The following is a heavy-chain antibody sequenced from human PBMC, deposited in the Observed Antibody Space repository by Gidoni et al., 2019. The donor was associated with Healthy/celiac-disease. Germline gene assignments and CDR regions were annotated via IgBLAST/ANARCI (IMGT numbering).Heavy chain of an antibody. CDR2: IRSKAYGGTT. CDR3: TRDALGWHSNSLFDL. V-gene: IGHV3-49*04. CDR1: GFTFGDYA. Sequence: EVQLVESGGGLVQPGRSLRLSCTASGFTFGDYAMSWVRQAPGKGLEWVGFIRSKAYGGTTEYAASVKGRFTISRDDSKSIAYLQMNSLKTEDTAVYYCTRDALGWHSNSLFDLWGRGTLVTVSS. D-gene: IGHD4-4*01. J-gene: IGHJ2*01.